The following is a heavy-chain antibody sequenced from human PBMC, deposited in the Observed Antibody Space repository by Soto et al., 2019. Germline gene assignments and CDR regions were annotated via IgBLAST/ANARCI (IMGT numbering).Heavy chain of an antibody. J-gene: IGHJ4*02. CDR1: GDSINIHY. CDR3: VRHPDRGSVTFPTAGSFDF. V-gene: IGHV4-59*08. Sequence: PSETLSLTCTVSGDSINIHYWSWIRQPPGKGLEWIAFIHSNGKTSYHPSLKSRATVSIDMSQSHFSLRLNSLTAADTAVYYCVRHPDRGSVTFPTAGSFDFWGQGILVTVSS. D-gene: IGHD3-10*01. CDR2: IHSNGKT.